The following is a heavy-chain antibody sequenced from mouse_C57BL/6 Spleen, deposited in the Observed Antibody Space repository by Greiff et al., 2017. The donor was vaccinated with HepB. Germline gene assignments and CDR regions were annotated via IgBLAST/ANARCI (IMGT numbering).Heavy chain of an antibody. CDR2: INPSSGYT. V-gene: IGHV1-7*01. J-gene: IGHJ2*01. CDR3: ARWANWDVDY. CDR1: GYTFTSYW. Sequence: VKLMESGAELAKPGASVKLSCKASGYTFTSYWMHWVKQRPGQGLEWIGYINPSSGYTKYNQKFKDKATLTAAKSSSTAYMQLSSLTYEDSAVYYCARWANWDVDYWGQGTTLTVSS. D-gene: IGHD4-1*01.